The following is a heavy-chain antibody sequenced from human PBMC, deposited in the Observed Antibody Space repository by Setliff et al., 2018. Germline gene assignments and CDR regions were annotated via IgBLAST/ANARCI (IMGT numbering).Heavy chain of an antibody. CDR1: GGSISSGSYY. CDR3: ARGEGGSYLGAYYYYYMDV. CDR2: IYTSGST. Sequence: SETLSLTCTVSGGSISSGSYYWSWIRQPAGKGLEWIGRIYTSGSTYYNPSLKSRVSISVDTSKNQFSLKLSSVTAADTAVYYCARGEGGSYLGAYYYYYMDVWGKGTTVTVSS. D-gene: IGHD1-26*01. V-gene: IGHV4-61*02. J-gene: IGHJ6*03.